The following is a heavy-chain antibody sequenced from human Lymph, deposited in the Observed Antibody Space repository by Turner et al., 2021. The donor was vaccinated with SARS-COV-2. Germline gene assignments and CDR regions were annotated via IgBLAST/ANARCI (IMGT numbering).Heavy chain of an antibody. CDR3: AREESIAVAGSQYFDY. Sequence: QMRLVQSGAEVKKPGASVKVGGTASGYTFAYDYMHWVRPAPGQGLEWMGWSNPSSGGTNYAQKFQGRVTITRDTSISTAYMALRWLRSDDTAVYFCAREESIAVAGSQYFDYWGQGTLVTVSS. J-gene: IGHJ4*02. CDR2: SNPSSGGT. D-gene: IGHD6-19*01. V-gene: IGHV1-2*02. CDR1: GYTFAYDY.